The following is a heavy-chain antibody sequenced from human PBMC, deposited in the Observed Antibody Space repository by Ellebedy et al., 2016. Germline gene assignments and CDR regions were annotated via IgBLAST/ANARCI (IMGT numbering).Heavy chain of an antibody. CDR3: ARGALYYAWFNP. D-gene: IGHD2-8*01. CDR1: GGSFSGYY. Sequence: SETLSLTXAVYGGSFSGYYWSWIRQPPGKGLEWIGEINHSGSTNYNPSLKSRVTISVDTSKNQFSLKLSSVTAADTAVYYCARGALYYAWFNPWGQGTLVTVSS. V-gene: IGHV4-34*01. CDR2: INHSGST. J-gene: IGHJ5*02.